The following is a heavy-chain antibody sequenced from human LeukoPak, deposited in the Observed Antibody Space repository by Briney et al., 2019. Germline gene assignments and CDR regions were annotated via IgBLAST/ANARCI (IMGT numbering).Heavy chain of an antibody. CDR2: IVADGRTT. CDR1: GFTFSSYW. D-gene: IGHD6-6*01. Sequence: PGGSLRLSCAASGFTFSSYWMHWVRQAPGKGLVWVSRIVADGRTTTYADSVKGRFTISRDNAKNTLYLQMNSLRGEDTGVYYCARGLSGYSNSLGYWGQGTLVIVSS. V-gene: IGHV3-74*01. CDR3: ARGLSGYSNSLGY. J-gene: IGHJ4*02.